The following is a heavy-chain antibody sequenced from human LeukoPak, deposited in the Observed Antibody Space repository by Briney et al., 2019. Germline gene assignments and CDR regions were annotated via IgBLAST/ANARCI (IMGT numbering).Heavy chain of an antibody. J-gene: IGHJ4*02. V-gene: IGHV3-23*01. D-gene: IGHD6-13*01. Sequence: GGSLRLSCAASGFTFSIYAMSWVRQAPGKGLEWVSAISGSGGSTYYTDSVKGRFTISRDNSKNTLYLQMNSLRAEDTAVYYCAKDQFSSWSYLFDYWGQGTLVTVSS. CDR2: ISGSGGST. CDR3: AKDQFSSWSYLFDY. CDR1: GFTFSIYA.